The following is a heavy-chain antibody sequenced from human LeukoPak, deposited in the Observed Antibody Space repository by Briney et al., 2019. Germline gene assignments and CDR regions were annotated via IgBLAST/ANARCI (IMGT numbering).Heavy chain of an antibody. CDR1: GGSFSGYY. V-gene: IGHV4-34*01. CDR3: ARAVRRKSRVGLNGSNLFDY. CDR2: INHSEST. J-gene: IGHJ4*02. D-gene: IGHD2-2*01. Sequence: PSETLSLTCAVYGGSFSGYYWSWIRQPPGKGLEWIGEINHSESTNYNPSLKSRVTISVDTSKNQFSLKLSSVTAADTAVYYCARAVRRKSRVGLNGSNLFDYWGQGTLVTVSS.